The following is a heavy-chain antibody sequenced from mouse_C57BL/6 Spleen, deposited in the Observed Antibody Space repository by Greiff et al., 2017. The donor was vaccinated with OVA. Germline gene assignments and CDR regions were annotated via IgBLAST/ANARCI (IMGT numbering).Heavy chain of an antibody. CDR1: GFSLTSYA. J-gene: IGHJ4*01. CDR3: ARSQLRLRADAMDY. Sequence: VMLVESGPGLVAPSQSLSITCTVSGFSLTSYAISWVRQPPGKGLEWLGVIWTGGGTNYNSALKSRLSISKDNSKSQVFLKMNSLQTDDTARYYCARSQLRLRADAMDYWGQGTSVTVSS. CDR2: IWTGGGT. V-gene: IGHV2-9-1*01. D-gene: IGHD3-2*02.